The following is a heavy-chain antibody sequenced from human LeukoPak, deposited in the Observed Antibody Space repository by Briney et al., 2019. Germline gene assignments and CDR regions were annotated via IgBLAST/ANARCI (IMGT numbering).Heavy chain of an antibody. J-gene: IGHJ4*02. Sequence: PSETLSLTCTVSGGSISSSSYYWSWIRQPPGKGLEWIGYIYYSGSTNYNPSLKSRVTISVDTSKNQFSLKLSSVTAADTAVYYCARSRWELYFDYWGQGTLVTVSS. D-gene: IGHD1-26*01. CDR1: GGSISSSSYY. CDR2: IYYSGST. CDR3: ARSRWELYFDY. V-gene: IGHV4-61*01.